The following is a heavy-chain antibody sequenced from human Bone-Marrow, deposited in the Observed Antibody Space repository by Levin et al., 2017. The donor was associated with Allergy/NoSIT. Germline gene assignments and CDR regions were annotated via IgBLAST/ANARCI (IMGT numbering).Heavy chain of an antibody. CDR2: IGGSGVDS. J-gene: IGHJ6*02. CDR1: GFTFNKYG. Sequence: ASVKVSCTASGFTFNKYGLMWVRQAPGMGLEWVASIGGSGVDSNYADSVRGRFTITRDMNTIFLQMNSLRVEDSGIYFCAKDPMWDRYNFDMDVWGQGTSVTVSS. CDR3: AKDPMWDRYNFDMDV. D-gene: IGHD1-26*01. V-gene: IGHV3-23*01.